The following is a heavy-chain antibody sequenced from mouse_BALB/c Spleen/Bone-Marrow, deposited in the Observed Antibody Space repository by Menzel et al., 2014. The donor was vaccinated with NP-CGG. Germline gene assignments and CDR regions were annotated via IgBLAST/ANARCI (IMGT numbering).Heavy chain of an antibody. CDR3: ARRAFYALDY. CDR1: GFTFSTYY. CDR2: IYTNDGST. J-gene: IGHJ4*01. Sequence: EVKLQESGGGLVKVGESLKLSCAASGFTFSTYYMSWVRQTPEKRLELVAAIYTNDGSTYYPDTVKGRFAISRDNAKNTLYLQMGSLKSEDTALYYCARRAFYALDYWGQGTSVTASS. V-gene: IGHV5-6-2*01.